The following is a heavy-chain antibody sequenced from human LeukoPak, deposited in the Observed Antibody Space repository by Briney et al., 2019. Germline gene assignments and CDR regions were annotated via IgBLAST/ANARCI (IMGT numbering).Heavy chain of an antibody. V-gene: IGHV3-23*01. D-gene: IGHD6-13*01. CDR3: AKDSGHSSSWYY. CDR2: ISCSDDST. J-gene: IGHJ4*02. CDR1: GFTFSSYA. Sequence: GSLRLSCAASGFTFSSYAMNWVRQAPGKGLEWVSGISCSDDSTYYADSVKGRFTISRDISRNTLYLQMNSLRAEDTAVYYCAKDSGHSSSWYYWGQGTLVTVSS.